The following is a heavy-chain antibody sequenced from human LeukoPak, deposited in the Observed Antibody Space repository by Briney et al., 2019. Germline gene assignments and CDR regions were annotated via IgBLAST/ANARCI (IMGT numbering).Heavy chain of an antibody. CDR3: ARDVNYAFDY. CDR1: GYRFTRNG. CDR2: ISANSGNT. D-gene: IGHD3-16*01. J-gene: IGHJ4*02. Sequence: ASVKVSCKPSGYRFTRNGISWVRQAPGQGLEWLAWISANSGNTNYAQTFQDRVTLTTDTSTSTACMELRSLRSDDTAVYYCARDVNYAFDYWGQGTLVTVSS. V-gene: IGHV1-18*01.